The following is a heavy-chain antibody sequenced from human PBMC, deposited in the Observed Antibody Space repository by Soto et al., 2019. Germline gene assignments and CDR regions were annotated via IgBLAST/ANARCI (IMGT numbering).Heavy chain of an antibody. CDR2: INPNSGGT. CDR3: ARVSPKRYCSSTSCLTPNWFDP. D-gene: IGHD2-2*01. Sequence: ASVKVSCKASGYTFTGYYMHWVRQAPGQGLEWMGWINPNSGGTNYAQKFQGRVTMTRDTSISTAYMELSRLRSDDTAVYYCARVSPKRYCSSTSCLTPNWFDPWGQGTLVTVSS. CDR1: GYTFTGYY. V-gene: IGHV1-2*02. J-gene: IGHJ5*02.